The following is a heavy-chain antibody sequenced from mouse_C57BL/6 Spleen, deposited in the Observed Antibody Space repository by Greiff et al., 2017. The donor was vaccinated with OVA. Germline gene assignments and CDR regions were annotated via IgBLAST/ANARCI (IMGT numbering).Heavy chain of an antibody. J-gene: IGHJ4*01. CDR1: GFTFSDYY. CDR2: INHDGSST. D-gene: IGHD2-1*01. Sequence: EVKLMESEGGLVQPGSSMKLSCTASGFTFSDYYMAWVRQVPEKGLEWVANINHDGSSTYYLDSLKSRFIISRDNAKNILYLQMSSLKSEDTATYYCARGNYGNAMDYWGQGTSVTVSS. V-gene: IGHV5-16*01. CDR3: ARGNYGNAMDY.